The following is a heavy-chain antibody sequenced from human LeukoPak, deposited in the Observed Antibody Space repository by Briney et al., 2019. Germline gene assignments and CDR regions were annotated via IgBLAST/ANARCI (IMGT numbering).Heavy chain of an antibody. CDR2: IYYSGST. D-gene: IGHD3-3*01. CDR1: GGSISSSY. CDR3: ARVGYDFWSGYYTGGFDY. Sequence: PSETLSLTCTVSGGSISSSYWSWIRQPPGKGLEWIGYIYYSGSTNYNPSLKSRVTISVDTSKNQFSLKLSSVTAADTAVYYCARVGYDFWSGYYTGGFDYWGQGTLVTVSS. V-gene: IGHV4-59*01. J-gene: IGHJ4*02.